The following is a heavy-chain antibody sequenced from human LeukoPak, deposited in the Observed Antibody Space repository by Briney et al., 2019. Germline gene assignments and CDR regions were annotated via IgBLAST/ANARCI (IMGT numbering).Heavy chain of an antibody. CDR2: ISSSSSYI. CDR3: ARDLGVYYDSSGYD. D-gene: IGHD3-22*01. CDR1: GFTFSSYS. Sequence: GGSLRLSCAASGFTFSSYSMNWVRQAPGKGLEWVSSISSSSSYIYYADSVKGRFTISRDNAENSLYLQMNSLRAEDTAVYYCARDLGVYYDSSGYDWGQGTLVTVSS. V-gene: IGHV3-21*01. J-gene: IGHJ4*02.